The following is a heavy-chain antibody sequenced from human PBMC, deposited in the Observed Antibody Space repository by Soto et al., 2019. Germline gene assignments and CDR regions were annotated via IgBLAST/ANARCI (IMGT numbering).Heavy chain of an antibody. CDR2: IFQSGST. D-gene: IGHD6-19*01. V-gene: IGHV4-4*02. CDR1: VGTIRSPDW. Sequence: PSETLSLTCGVSVGTIRSPDWLTWVRQPPGKGLEWIGEIFQSGSTNYTPSLESRVTISVDKSKNQFSLTLTSVTAADTAVYFCARGRGRYSSGWSWFDPWGQGILVTVSS. CDR3: ARGRGRYSSGWSWFDP. J-gene: IGHJ5*02.